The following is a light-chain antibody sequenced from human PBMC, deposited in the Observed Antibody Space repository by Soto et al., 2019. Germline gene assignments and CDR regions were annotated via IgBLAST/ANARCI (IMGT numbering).Light chain of an antibody. J-gene: IGLJ2*01. CDR3: SSYTSSSTLVV. CDR1: SSDVGGYNY. V-gene: IGLV2-14*01. Sequence: QSALTQPASVSGSPGQSITISCTGTSSDVGGYNYVSWYQQHPGKAPKLMIYDVSNRPSGVSNRFSGSKSGNTASLTISGGQAEDEAEYYCSSYTSSSTLVVFGGGTQLTV. CDR2: DVS.